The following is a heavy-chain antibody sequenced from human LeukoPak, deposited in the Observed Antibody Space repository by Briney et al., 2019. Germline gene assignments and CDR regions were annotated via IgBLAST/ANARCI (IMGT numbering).Heavy chain of an antibody. V-gene: IGHV3-33*01. D-gene: IGHD3-10*01. CDR3: ARDYGSGIDC. J-gene: IGHJ4*02. Sequence: GGSLRLSCAASGLTFSSYGMHGVRQAPGKGLEWVALIWYDGSNKYYADSVKGRFTISRDNSKNTLSLQMNSQRAEDTAVYYCARDYGSGIDCWGQGTLVTVSS. CDR2: IWYDGSNK. CDR1: GLTFSSYG.